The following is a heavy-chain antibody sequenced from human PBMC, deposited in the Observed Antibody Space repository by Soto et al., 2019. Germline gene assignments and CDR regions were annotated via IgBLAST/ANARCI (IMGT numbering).Heavy chain of an antibody. D-gene: IGHD6-6*01. J-gene: IGHJ4*02. CDR1: GFTFSSYA. V-gene: IGHV3-30-3*01. CDR2: ISYDGSNK. Sequence: GGSLRLSCAASGFTFSSYAMHWVRQAPGKGLEWVAVISYDGSNKYYADSVKGRFTISRDNSKNTLYLQMNSLRAEDTAVYYCAREYSSSSGDYWGQGTLVTVSS. CDR3: AREYSSSSGDY.